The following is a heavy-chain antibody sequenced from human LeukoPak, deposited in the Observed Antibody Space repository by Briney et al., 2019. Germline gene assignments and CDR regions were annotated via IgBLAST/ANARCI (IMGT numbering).Heavy chain of an antibody. CDR1: GFTFSSYA. V-gene: IGHV3-23*01. CDR2: ISGSGGST. J-gene: IGHJ4*02. CDR3: AKGPRQQLVTRFDN. D-gene: IGHD6-13*01. Sequence: GGSLRLSCAASGFTFSSYAMSWVRQAPGKGLEWVSVISGSGGSTYYADSVKGRFTVSRDNSKNTLYLQMSSLRADDTAVYYCAKGPRQQLVTRFDNWGQGTLVTVSS.